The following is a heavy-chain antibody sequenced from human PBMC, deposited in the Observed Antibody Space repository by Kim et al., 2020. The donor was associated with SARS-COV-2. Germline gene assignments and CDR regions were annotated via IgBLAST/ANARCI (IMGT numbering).Heavy chain of an antibody. CDR1: GYTFTDYS. V-gene: IGHV1-2*06. CDR3: ARTSRSNNFLYYGMDV. Sequence: ASVKVSCKASGYTFTDYSIHWVLQAPGQGLEWMGRINPNNGDANYAQRFEGRVTITRDTSTTIVYMEVSRLTSDDTAVFFCARTSRSNNFLYYGMDVWGQGTTVTVSS. CDR2: INPNNGDA. D-gene: IGHD6-13*01. J-gene: IGHJ6*02.